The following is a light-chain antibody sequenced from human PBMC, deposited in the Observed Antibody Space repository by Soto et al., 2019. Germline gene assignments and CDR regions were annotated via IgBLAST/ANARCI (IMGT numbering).Light chain of an antibody. CDR3: NSYTSGSTYV. V-gene: IGLV2-14*01. J-gene: IGLJ1*01. CDR1: SSDVGGYTY. CDR2: EVS. Sequence: QSVLTQPASVSGSPGQSITISCTGTSSDVGGYTYVSWYQQHPGKAPKLIIYEVSNRPSGVSNRFSGSRSGNTASLTIYGLQAEDEADYYCNSYTSGSTYVFGTGTKVTVL.